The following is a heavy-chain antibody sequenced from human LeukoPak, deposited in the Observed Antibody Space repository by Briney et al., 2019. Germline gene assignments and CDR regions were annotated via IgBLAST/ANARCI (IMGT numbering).Heavy chain of an antibody. J-gene: IGHJ4*02. Sequence: VGSLRLSCAASGFTFSTYGMHWVRQAPGKGLEWVAVIWYDGSEKYYADSVKGRFTISRDNSKNTLYLQMNSLRAEDTALYYCAKDLTTGSLSSDCWGQGTLVTVSS. V-gene: IGHV3-33*06. CDR3: AKDLTTGSLSSDC. D-gene: IGHD1-1*01. CDR1: GFTFSTYG. CDR2: IWYDGSEK.